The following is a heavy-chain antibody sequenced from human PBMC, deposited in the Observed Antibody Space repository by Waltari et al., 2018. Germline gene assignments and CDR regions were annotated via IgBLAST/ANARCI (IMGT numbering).Heavy chain of an antibody. V-gene: IGHV4-38-2*01. CDR2: IYHSGST. J-gene: IGHJ4*02. Sequence: QLQLQESGPGLVKPSETLSLPCAVPGSSISSGYYWGWIRQPPGKGLEWIGSIYHSGSTYYNPSLKSRVTISVDTSKNQFSLKLSSVTAADTAVYYCARRTGVDYWGQGTLVTVSS. D-gene: IGHD3-10*01. CDR3: ARRTGVDY. CDR1: GSSISSGYY.